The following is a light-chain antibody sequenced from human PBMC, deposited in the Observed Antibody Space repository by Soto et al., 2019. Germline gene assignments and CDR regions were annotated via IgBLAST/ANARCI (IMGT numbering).Light chain of an antibody. V-gene: IGLV2-14*01. CDR2: DVS. J-gene: IGLJ1*01. CDR3: CSYTRSGTLI. CDR1: SSDIGDYNY. Sequence: VLSQHASVSGSPGQSITISCVGTSSDIGDYNYVSWYQQHPGKVPKVIIYDVSNRPSGVSYRFSGTKSGNTASLTVSGLQAEDEADYYCCSYTRSGTLIFGTGTKLTVL.